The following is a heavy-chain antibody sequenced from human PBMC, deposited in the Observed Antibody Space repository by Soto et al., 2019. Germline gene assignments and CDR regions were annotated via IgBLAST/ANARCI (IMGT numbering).Heavy chain of an antibody. D-gene: IGHD3-22*01. CDR2: IIPIFGTA. CDR3: ATPGPPYDSSGYYYYFDY. Sequence: ASVKVSCKASGGTFSSYAISWVRQAPGQGLEWMGGIIPIFGTANYAQKFQGRVTITADKSTSTAYMELSSLRSEDTAVYYCATPGPPYDSSGYYYYFDYWGQGTLVTVSS. CDR1: GGTFSSYA. V-gene: IGHV1-69*06. J-gene: IGHJ4*02.